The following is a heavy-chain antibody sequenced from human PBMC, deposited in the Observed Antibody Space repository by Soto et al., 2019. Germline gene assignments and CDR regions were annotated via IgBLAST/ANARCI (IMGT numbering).Heavy chain of an antibody. J-gene: IGHJ4*02. CDR2: TIPIFTTA. CDR1: GGTFNGYS. D-gene: IGHD3-10*01. V-gene: IGHV1-69*01. Sequence: QVQLVQSGAEVKEPGSSVKVSCKASGGTFNGYSISWERQAPGQGLEWVGGTIPIFTTANYAQKFQGRLTMTADESTITAYMERSGLRSDDTVIYYFARLYFSLVRLVGQFYFDHWGQGTLVTVSS. CDR3: ARLYFSLVRLVGQFYFDH.